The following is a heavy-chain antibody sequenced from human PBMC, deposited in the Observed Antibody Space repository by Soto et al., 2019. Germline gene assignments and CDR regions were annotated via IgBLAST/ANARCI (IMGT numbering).Heavy chain of an antibody. CDR1: GYTFTSYY. J-gene: IGHJ6*02. D-gene: IGHD2-2*01. CDR3: ARDLEGIVVVPAAIHGMDV. CDR2: INPSGGST. Sequence: GASVKVSCKASGYTFTSYYMHWVRQAPGQGLEWMGIINPSGGSTSYAQKFQGRVTMTRDTSTSTVYMELSSLRSEDTAVYYCARDLEGIVVVPAAIHGMDVWGQGTTVTVSS. V-gene: IGHV1-46*01.